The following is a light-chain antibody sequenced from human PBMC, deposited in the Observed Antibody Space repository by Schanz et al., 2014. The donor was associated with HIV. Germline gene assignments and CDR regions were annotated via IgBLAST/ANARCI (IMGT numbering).Light chain of an antibody. Sequence: QSVLTQPPSASGTPGQRVTISCSGSSSSIGSNYVYWYQQLPGTAPRLLIHNDNQRPSGVPDRFFGSKSGTSASLAISGLQSEDEADYYCAAWDDRSYVVFGGGTKLTVL. CDR2: NDN. V-gene: IGLV1-47*02. J-gene: IGLJ2*01. CDR1: SSSIGSNY. CDR3: AAWDDRSYVV.